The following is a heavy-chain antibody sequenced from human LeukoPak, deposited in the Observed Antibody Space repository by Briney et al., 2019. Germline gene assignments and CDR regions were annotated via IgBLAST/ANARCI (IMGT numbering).Heavy chain of an antibody. D-gene: IGHD3-3*01. CDR2: IIPIFGTA. CDR3: AREAQARLLWSGYPKPSYYCYGMDV. J-gene: IGHJ6*02. CDR1: GGTFSSYA. V-gene: IGHV1-69*13. Sequence: GASVKVSCKASGGTFSSYAISWVRQAPGQGLEWMGGIIPIFGTANYAQKFRGRVTITADESTSTAYMELSSLRSEDTAVYYCAREAQARLLWSGYPKPSYYCYGMDVWGQGTTVTVSS.